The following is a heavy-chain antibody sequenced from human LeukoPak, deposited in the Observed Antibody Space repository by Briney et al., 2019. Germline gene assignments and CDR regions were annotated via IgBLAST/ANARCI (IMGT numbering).Heavy chain of an antibody. CDR3: AKDYLLRYFDWDDAFDI. J-gene: IGHJ3*02. Sequence: GSLRLSCAASGFTFSSYGMHWVRQAPGKGLEWVAVISYDGSNKYYADSVKGRFTISRDNSKNTLYLQMNSLRAEDTAVYYCAKDYLLRYFDWDDAFDIWGQGTMVTVSS. V-gene: IGHV3-30*18. D-gene: IGHD3-9*01. CDR1: GFTFSSYG. CDR2: ISYDGSNK.